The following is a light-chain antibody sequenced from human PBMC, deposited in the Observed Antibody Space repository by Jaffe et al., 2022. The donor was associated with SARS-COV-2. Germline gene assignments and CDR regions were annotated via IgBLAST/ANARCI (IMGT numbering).Light chain of an antibody. CDR3: QQYGSSPYT. CDR2: GAS. Sequence: EIVLTQSPGTLSLSPGERATLSCRASQTIRSSNLAWYQQTPGQAPRLLIYGASSRATGIPDRVSGSGSGTDFTLTISRLQPEDFAVYYCQQYGSSPYTFGQGTKLEIK. CDR1: QTIRSSN. V-gene: IGKV3-20*01. J-gene: IGKJ2*01.